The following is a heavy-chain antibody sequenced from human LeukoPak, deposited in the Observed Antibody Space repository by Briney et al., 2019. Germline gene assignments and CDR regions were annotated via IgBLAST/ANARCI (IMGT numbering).Heavy chain of an antibody. CDR1: GGSFSGYY. J-gene: IGHJ3*02. V-gene: IGHV4-34*01. D-gene: IGHD3-22*01. CDR3: ARDSMIGAFDI. CDR2: INHSGST. Sequence: SSETLSLTCAVYGGSFSGYYWSWIRQPPGKGLEWIGEINHSGSTNYNPSLKSRVTISVDTSKNQFSLKLSSVTAADTAVYYCARDSMIGAFDIWGQGTMVTVSS.